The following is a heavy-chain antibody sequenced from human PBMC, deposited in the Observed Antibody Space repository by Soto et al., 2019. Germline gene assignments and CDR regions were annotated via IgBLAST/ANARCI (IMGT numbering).Heavy chain of an antibody. J-gene: IGHJ6*02. V-gene: IGHV3-23*01. D-gene: IGHD4-4*01. CDR2: ISGSGDST. Sequence: EVQLLESGGGLVQPGGSLRLSCAASGFTFSIYAMSWVRQAPGKGLEWVSVISGSGDSTYYADSVRGRFTISRDNSKNTLCLQLNSLRAEDTAVYYCAKLAQRLQKPMDVWGQGTTVTVSS. CDR3: AKLAQRLQKPMDV. CDR1: GFTFSIYA.